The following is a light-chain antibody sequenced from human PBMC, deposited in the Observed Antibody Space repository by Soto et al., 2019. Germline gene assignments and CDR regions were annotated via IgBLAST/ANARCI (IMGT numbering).Light chain of an antibody. V-gene: IGKV1-5*03. CDR1: QSISNW. CDR3: QQHLSYPYT. J-gene: IGKJ2*01. CDR2: KAS. Sequence: DIQMTQSPSTLSASVGDRVTITCRASQSISNWLAWYQQKPGKAPILVIYKASISVSGVLSRFSGSGSGTEFSLTINSLQPDDFATYYCQQHLSYPYTFGQGTKLQIK.